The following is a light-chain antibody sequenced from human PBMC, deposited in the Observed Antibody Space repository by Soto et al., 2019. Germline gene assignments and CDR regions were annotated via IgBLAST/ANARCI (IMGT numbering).Light chain of an antibody. V-gene: IGLV2-14*01. CDR1: SSDVGGYNY. Sequence: QSALTQPASVSGSPGQSITISCTGTSSDVGGYNYVSWYQRDPGKAPKLMIYDVSNRPSGVSNRFSGSKSGNTASLTISGLQAEDEADYYCSSYTRSSTPLYVVFGGGTKLTVL. J-gene: IGLJ2*01. CDR3: SSYTRSSTPLYVV. CDR2: DVS.